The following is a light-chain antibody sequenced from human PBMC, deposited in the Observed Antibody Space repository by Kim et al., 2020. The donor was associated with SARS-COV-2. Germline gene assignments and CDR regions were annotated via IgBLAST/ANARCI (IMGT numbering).Light chain of an antibody. J-gene: IGLJ1*01. CDR2: EEN. Sequence: ALGQTVSITCKGDSLRNSYAGWYQQKPGQAPLLVIYEENSRPSGIPDRFSGSSSGNTASLTITGAQAEDEADYYCHARISSTKEYVSGTGTKVTVL. CDR1: SLRNSY. V-gene: IGLV3-19*01. CDR3: HARISSTKEYV.